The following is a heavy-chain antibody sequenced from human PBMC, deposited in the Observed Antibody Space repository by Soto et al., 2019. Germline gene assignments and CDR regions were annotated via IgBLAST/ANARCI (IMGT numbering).Heavy chain of an antibody. CDR1: GFTVSSNY. D-gene: IGHD3-3*01. J-gene: IGHJ6*02. Sequence: GGSLRLSCAASGFTVSSNYISWVRQASGKWLEWVSVIYSGGITSYADSGKGRFTISRDNSKTTLYLQMNSLSAEDTAVYYCARVSIFGGVYYGMDVWGQGTTVTVSS. V-gene: IGHV3-53*01. CDR2: IYSGGIT. CDR3: ARVSIFGGVYYGMDV.